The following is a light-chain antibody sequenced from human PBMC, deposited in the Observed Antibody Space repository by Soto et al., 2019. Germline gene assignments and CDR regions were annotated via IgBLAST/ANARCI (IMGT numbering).Light chain of an antibody. CDR1: SSNIGAGYD. Sequence: VLTQPPSVSGAPGQRVTISCTGSSSNIGAGYDVHWYQQLPGTAPKLLIYGNSNRPSGVPDRFSGSKSGTSASLAITGLQAEDEADYYCQSYDSSLSGSEFGGGTKLTVL. CDR3: QSYDSSLSGSE. V-gene: IGLV1-40*01. CDR2: GNS. J-gene: IGLJ2*01.